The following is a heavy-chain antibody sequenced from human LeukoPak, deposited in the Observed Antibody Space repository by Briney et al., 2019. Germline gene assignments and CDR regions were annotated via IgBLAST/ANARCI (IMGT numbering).Heavy chain of an antibody. CDR1: GFTFSSHD. CDR3: ARKNHDYGGAFDI. CDR2: INTAGYK. J-gene: IGHJ3*02. D-gene: IGHD4-23*01. V-gene: IGHV3-13*04. Sequence: GGSLRLSCAASGFTFSSHDMHWVRQPTGQGLEWVSAINTAGYKYYVVSVRGRFTISRDDVKSSLYLDMNSLRAGDPAVYYCARKNHDYGGAFDIWGPGTMVTVSS.